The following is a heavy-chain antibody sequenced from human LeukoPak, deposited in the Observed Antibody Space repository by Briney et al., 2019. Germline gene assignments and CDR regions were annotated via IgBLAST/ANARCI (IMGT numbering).Heavy chain of an antibody. CDR3: AKGGIAAAGFPIYGPEDAFDI. J-gene: IGHJ3*02. Sequence: PGGSLRLSCAASGFTFSSYAMSWVRQAPGKGLEWVSAISGSGGSTYYADSVKGRFTISRDNSKNTLYLQMNSLRAEDTAVYYCAKGGIAAAGFPIYGPEDAFDIWGQGTMVTVSS. D-gene: IGHD6-13*01. CDR2: ISGSGGST. V-gene: IGHV3-23*01. CDR1: GFTFSSYA.